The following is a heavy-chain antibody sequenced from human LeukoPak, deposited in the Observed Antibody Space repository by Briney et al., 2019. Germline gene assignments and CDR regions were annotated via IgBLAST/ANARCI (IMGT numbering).Heavy chain of an antibody. V-gene: IGHV4-39*01. D-gene: IGHD1-26*01. CDR3: ARLNVGTTHPDY. CDR2: RYYSGFI. Sequence: KPSETLSLTCAVSDDSIISSDYYWGWIRQPPGKGLEWIGSRYYSGFIYYNPSVKSRVTISVDTSKNQFSLELTSVTAADTAVYCCARLNVGTTHPDYWGQGTLVTVSS. CDR1: DDSIISSDYY. J-gene: IGHJ4*02.